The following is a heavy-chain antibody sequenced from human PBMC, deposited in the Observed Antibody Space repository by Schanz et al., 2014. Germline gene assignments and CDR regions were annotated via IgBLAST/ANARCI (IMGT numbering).Heavy chain of an antibody. CDR3: AKFLYDDPS. CDR2: IHQSGGT. Sequence: QVQLQEAGPGLVKPAETLSLTCTVSGGSISSDSIYSDYWSWIRQPPGKGLEWIGYIHQSGGTNYHPSLKRRVTILVDTSKNQFSLRLTSLTAADTAVYYCAKFLYDDPSWGQGTLVTVSS. CDR1: GGSISSDSIYSDY. V-gene: IGHV4-61*01. J-gene: IGHJ5*02. D-gene: IGHD3-3*01.